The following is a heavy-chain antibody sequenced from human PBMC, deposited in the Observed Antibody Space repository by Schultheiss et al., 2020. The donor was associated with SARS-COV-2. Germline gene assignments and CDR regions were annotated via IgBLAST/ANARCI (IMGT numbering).Heavy chain of an antibody. J-gene: IGHJ6*03. Sequence: GGSLRLSCAASGFTFSSYAMHWVRQAPGKGLEWVSSISSSSSYIYYADSVKGRFTISRDNSKNTLYLQMNSLRAEDTAVYYCAKDAGPIAPYYYMDVWGKGTTVTVSS. V-gene: IGHV3-21*01. CDR1: GFTFSSYA. CDR2: ISSSSSYI. D-gene: IGHD6-13*01. CDR3: AKDAGPIAPYYYMDV.